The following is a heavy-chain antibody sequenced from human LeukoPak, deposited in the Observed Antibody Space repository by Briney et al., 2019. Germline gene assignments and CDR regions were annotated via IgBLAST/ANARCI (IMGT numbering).Heavy chain of an antibody. D-gene: IGHD3-22*01. J-gene: IGHJ2*01. V-gene: IGHV1-18*01. CDR2: ISAYNGNT. Sequence: GASVKVSCKASGYTFTSYGISWVRQAPGQGLEWMGWISAYNGNTNYAQKLQGRVTMTTDTSTSTAYMELRSLRSDDTAVYYCARDSHYYDSSGYYPWWYFDLWGRGTLVTVSS. CDR3: ARDSHYYDSSGYYPWWYFDL. CDR1: GYTFTSYG.